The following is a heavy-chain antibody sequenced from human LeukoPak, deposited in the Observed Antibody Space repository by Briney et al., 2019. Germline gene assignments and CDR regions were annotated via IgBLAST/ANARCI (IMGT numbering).Heavy chain of an antibody. J-gene: IGHJ2*01. D-gene: IGHD2-2*01. CDR3: ARDLGSSRTEVIPAAWYFDL. Sequence: GASVKVSCKASGYTFTGYYMHWVRQAPGQVLEWIGWINPNSGGTNYGQKFQGRVTMTRDTSISTASMELNSLRSDDTAVYYCARDLGSSRTEVIPAAWYFDLWGLGTLVTVSS. CDR1: GYTFTGYY. CDR2: INPNSGGT. V-gene: IGHV1-2*02.